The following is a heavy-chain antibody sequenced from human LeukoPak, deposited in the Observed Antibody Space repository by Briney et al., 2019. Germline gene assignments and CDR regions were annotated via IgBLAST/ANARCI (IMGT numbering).Heavy chain of an antibody. CDR1: GYSFTSFW. CDR3: ARQASSSWPDY. J-gene: IGHJ4*02. Sequence: GESLKISCKGSGYSFTSFWIGWVRPMPGKGLEWMGIIYPGDSDTRYSPSFQGQVTFSADKSISTAYLQWSSLKASDTAMYYCARQASSSWPDYWGQGTLVTVSS. CDR2: IYPGDSDT. D-gene: IGHD6-13*01. V-gene: IGHV5-51*01.